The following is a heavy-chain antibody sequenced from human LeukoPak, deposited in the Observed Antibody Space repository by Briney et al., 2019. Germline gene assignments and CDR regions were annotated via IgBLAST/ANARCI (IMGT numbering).Heavy chain of an antibody. V-gene: IGHV5-51*01. J-gene: IGHJ3*02. Sequence: GESLKISCKGSGYSFTSYWIGWVRQMPGKGLEWMGIIYPGDSDTRYSPSFQGQVTISADKSISTAYLQWSSLKASDTAMYYCARTTIFGVVITDAFDIWGQGTMVTVSS. CDR2: IYPGDSDT. CDR3: ARTTIFGVVITDAFDI. D-gene: IGHD3-3*01. CDR1: GYSFTSYW.